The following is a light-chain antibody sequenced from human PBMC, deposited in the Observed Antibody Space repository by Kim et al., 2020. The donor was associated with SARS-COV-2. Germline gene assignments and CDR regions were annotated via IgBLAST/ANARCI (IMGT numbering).Light chain of an antibody. V-gene: IGKV3D-20*01. CDR2: DTS. Sequence: SRAQGDAATCRGRESVRGGYLAGCQQKPGEAPRVLINDTSTKAIGGPERLSSGGSATDFTLIINRMVPDDFAVNYYQQYDSSPITFGEGTKVEIK. J-gene: IGKJ4*01. CDR1: ESVRGGY. CDR3: QQYDSSPIT.